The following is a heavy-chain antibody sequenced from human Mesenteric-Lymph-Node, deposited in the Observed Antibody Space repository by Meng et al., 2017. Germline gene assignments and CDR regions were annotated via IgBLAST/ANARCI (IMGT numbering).Heavy chain of an antibody. CDR3: ARNVIYKQPLYYYGMDV. CDR2: MNPNSGNT. J-gene: IGHJ6*02. CDR1: GYTFTSYD. D-gene: IGHD2-21*01. V-gene: IGHV1-8*01. Sequence: ASVKVSCKASGYTFTSYDINWVRQATGQGLEWMGWMNPNSGNTGYAQKFQGRVTMTRNTSISTAYMELSSLRSEDTAVYYCARNVIYKQPLYYYGMDVWGQGTTVTVSS.